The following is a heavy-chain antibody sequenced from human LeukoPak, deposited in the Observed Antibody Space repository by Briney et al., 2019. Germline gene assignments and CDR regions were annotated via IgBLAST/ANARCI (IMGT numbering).Heavy chain of an antibody. D-gene: IGHD3-10*01. CDR2: VYYTGTT. CDR1: GGSIRIYY. Sequence: PSETLSLTCTVSGGSIRIYYWSWFRQAPGQGLEWIGYVYYTGTTNRNPSLKSRVTLSVDTSKSQFSLKLTSVTAADTAVYYCAKLRRLEELFPDYWGQGALVIVSS. V-gene: IGHV4-59*01. J-gene: IGHJ4*02. CDR3: AKLRRLEELFPDY.